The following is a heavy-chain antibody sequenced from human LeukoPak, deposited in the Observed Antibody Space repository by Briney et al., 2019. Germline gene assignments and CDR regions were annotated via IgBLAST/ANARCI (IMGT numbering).Heavy chain of an antibody. Sequence: SETLSLTFAVYGGSFSGYYWSWIRQPPGKGLEWIGEINHSGSTNYNPSLKSRVTISVDTSKNQFPLKLSSVTAADTAVYYCARSSSWYYDYWGQGTLVTVSS. J-gene: IGHJ4*02. CDR2: INHSGST. V-gene: IGHV4-34*01. CDR3: ARSSSWYYDY. D-gene: IGHD6-13*01. CDR1: GGSFSGYY.